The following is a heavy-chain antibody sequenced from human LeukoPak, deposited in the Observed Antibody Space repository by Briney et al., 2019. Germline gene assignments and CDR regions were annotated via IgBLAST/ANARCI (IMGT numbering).Heavy chain of an antibody. D-gene: IGHD6-19*01. V-gene: IGHV1-2*02. Sequence: ASVKVSCKASGYTFTGYYMHWVRQAPGQGLEWMGWINPNSGGTNYVQKFQGRVTMTRDTSISTAYMELSRLRSDDTAVYYCARGSSGWYKNVDYWGQGTLVTVSS. CDR1: GYTFTGYY. CDR2: INPNSGGT. J-gene: IGHJ4*02. CDR3: ARGSSGWYKNVDY.